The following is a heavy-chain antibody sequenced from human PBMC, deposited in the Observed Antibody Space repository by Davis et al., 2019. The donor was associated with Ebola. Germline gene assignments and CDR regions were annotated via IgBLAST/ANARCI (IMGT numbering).Heavy chain of an antibody. Sequence: SVQVSCKASGGTFSSYAISYVRQAPGQGLAWMGGIIPIFGTANYAQKFQGRVTITADESTSTAYMEMNSLRSEDTAVYYCARVSHYDPFDPWGQGTLVTVSS. V-gene: IGHV1-69*13. CDR1: GGTFSSYA. J-gene: IGHJ5*02. CDR2: IIPIFGTA. CDR3: ARVSHYDPFDP. D-gene: IGHD3-3*01.